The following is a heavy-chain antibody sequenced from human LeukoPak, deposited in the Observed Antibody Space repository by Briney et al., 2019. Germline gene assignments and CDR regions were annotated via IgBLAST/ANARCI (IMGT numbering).Heavy chain of an antibody. Sequence: PSETLSLTCAVNGGSFRGYYWTWIRQPPGKGLEWTGEINHSGSTNYNPSLKSRVTISLDTSKNQFSLKLTSVTAADTAVYYCARSGDRSGYGDYWGQGTLVAVSS. CDR1: GGSFRGYY. V-gene: IGHV4-34*01. CDR2: INHSGST. D-gene: IGHD3-22*01. J-gene: IGHJ4*02. CDR3: ARSGDRSGYGDY.